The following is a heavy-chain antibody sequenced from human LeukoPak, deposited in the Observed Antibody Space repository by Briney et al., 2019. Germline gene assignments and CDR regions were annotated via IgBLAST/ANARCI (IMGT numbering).Heavy chain of an antibody. D-gene: IGHD3-10*01. CDR3: ARDGSGSYYNGDY. V-gene: IGHV1-69*04. CDR2: IIPILGIA. Sequence: SVKVSCKASGGTFSSYAISWVRQAPGQGFEWMGRIIPILGIANYAQKFQGRVTITADKSTSTAYMELSSLRSEDTAVYYCARDGSGSYYNGDYWGQGTLVTVSS. CDR1: GGTFSSYA. J-gene: IGHJ4*02.